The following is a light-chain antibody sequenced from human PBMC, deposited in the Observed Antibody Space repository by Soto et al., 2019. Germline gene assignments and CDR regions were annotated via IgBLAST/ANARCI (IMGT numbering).Light chain of an antibody. Sequence: EIVFTQSPGTLSFSPRERATLSCRASHRLSGSYLAWYQQKPGQAPRLPIHCASSRATAIPDRFSGSGSGTDFTLTISRLEPEDCGVYHCQQYDTSPLTFGGGTKVHIK. CDR1: HRLSGSY. CDR3: QQYDTSPLT. J-gene: IGKJ4*02. CDR2: CAS. V-gene: IGKV3-20*01.